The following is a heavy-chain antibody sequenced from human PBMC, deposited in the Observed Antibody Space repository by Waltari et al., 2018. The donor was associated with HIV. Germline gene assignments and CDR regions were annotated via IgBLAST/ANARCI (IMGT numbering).Heavy chain of an antibody. J-gene: IGHJ4*02. CDR3: VRDFPIDH. CDR1: GFKFSQFS. Sequence: EVKLVESGGGRVEPGGYLRVSCVAAGFKFSQFSMNWVRQSPGRGLEWVASIDRDNKETFDAESVKGRFTISRDNSEDSLFLHMDALKVEDTATYFCVRDFPIDHWGQGTLVTVTS. CDR2: IDRDNKET. V-gene: IGHV3-21*02.